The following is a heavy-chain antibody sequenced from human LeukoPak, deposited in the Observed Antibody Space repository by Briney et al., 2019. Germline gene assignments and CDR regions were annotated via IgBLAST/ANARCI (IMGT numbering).Heavy chain of an antibody. Sequence: GGSLRLSCAASGFTFSSYAMSWVRQAPGKGLEWVSAISGSGGSTYYADSVKGRFTISSDNSKNTPYLQMNSLRAEDTAVYCCAKDRPIAAAWEDYWGQGTLITVSS. D-gene: IGHD6-13*01. V-gene: IGHV3-23*01. CDR2: ISGSGGST. CDR3: AKDRPIAAAWEDY. CDR1: GFTFSSYA. J-gene: IGHJ4*02.